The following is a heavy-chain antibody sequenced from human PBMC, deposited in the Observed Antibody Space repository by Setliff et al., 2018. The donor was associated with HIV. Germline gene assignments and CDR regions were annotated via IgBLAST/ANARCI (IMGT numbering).Heavy chain of an antibody. CDR3: ARVLKGYSSSYEAFDI. V-gene: IGHV1-69*10. D-gene: IGHD6-13*01. J-gene: IGHJ3*02. CDR1: RGTFTTYA. Sequence: SVKVSCKTSRGTFTTYAFSWVRQAPGQGLEWMGGIIPILNVAKYPQKFHGRVTITADKPTSTVYMELSSLRSEGTAMYYCARVLKGYSSSYEAFDIWGQGTKVTVSS. CDR2: IIPILNVA.